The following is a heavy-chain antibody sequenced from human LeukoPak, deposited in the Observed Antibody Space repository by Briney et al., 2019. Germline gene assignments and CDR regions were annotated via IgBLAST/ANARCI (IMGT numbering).Heavy chain of an antibody. CDR3: ASYDSSGYHNDAFDI. Sequence: SQTLSLTCTVSGGSISSGGYYWSWIRQHPGTGLEWIGYIYYSGSTYYNPSLKSRVTISVDTSKNQFSLKLSSVTAADTAVYYCASYDSSGYHNDAFDIWGQGTMVTVSS. D-gene: IGHD3-22*01. J-gene: IGHJ3*02. CDR1: GGSISSGGYY. CDR2: IYYSGST. V-gene: IGHV4-31*03.